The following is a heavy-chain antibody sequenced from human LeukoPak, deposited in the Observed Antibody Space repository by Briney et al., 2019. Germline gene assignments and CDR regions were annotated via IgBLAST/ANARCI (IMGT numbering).Heavy chain of an antibody. CDR2: IYPGDSDT. CDR1: GYSFTSYW. CDR3: ARPAAAGNYYYYGMDV. D-gene: IGHD6-13*01. V-gene: IGHV5-51*01. J-gene: IGHJ6*02. Sequence: GEPLKISCKGSGYSFTSYWIGWVRQMPGKGLEWMGIIYPGDSDTRYSPSFQGQVTISADKSISTAYLQWSSLKASDTAMYYCARPAAAGNYYYYGMDVWGQGTTVTVSS.